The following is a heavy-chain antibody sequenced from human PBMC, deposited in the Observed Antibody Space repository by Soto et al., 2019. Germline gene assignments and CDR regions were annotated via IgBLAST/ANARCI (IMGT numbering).Heavy chain of an antibody. CDR3: AIGLLSSYYDFWSGHYYMDV. V-gene: IGHV3-53*04. D-gene: IGHD3-3*01. CDR1: GFTVSSNY. Sequence: GGSLRLSCAASGFTVSSNYMSWVRQAPGKGLEWVSVIYSGGSTYYADSVKGRFTISRHNSKNTLYLQMNSLRAEDTAVYYCAIGLLSSYYDFWSGHYYMDVWGKGTTVTVSS. CDR2: IYSGGST. J-gene: IGHJ6*03.